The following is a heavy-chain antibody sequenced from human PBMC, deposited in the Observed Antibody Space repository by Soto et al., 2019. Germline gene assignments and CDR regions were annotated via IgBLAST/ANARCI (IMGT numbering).Heavy chain of an antibody. CDR3: ARVNQLAPKRNAFDI. CDR2: THYSGST. CDR1: DASISSYF. V-gene: IGHV4-59*01. J-gene: IGHJ3*02. Sequence: PSETLSLTCTGSDASISSYFWTWVRQPPGKGLEWIGYTHYSGSTNYNPSLKSRVTISVDTSKSQFSLNLNSVTAADTAVYYCARVNQLAPKRNAFDIWGQGTMVTVS. D-gene: IGHD2-2*01.